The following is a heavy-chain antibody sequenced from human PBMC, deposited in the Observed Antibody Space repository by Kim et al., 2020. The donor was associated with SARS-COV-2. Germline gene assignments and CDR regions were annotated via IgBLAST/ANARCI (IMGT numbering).Heavy chain of an antibody. V-gene: IGHV3-49*04. D-gene: IGHD2-2*01. CDR2: IRSKAYGGTT. J-gene: IGHJ6*02. CDR1: GFTFGDYA. Sequence: GGSLRLSCTASGFTFGDYAMSWVRQAPGKGLEWVGFIRSKAYGGTTEYAASVKGRFTISRDDSKSIAYLQMNSLKTEDTAVYYCTREDIVVVPAAMPDYYYYGMDVWGQGTTVTVSS. CDR3: TREDIVVVPAAMPDYYYYGMDV.